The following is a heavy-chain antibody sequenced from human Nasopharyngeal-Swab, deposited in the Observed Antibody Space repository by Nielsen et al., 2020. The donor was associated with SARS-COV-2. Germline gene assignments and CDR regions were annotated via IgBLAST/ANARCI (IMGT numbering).Heavy chain of an antibody. CDR1: GFTFSNYD. D-gene: IGHD6-19*01. J-gene: IGHJ4*02. Sequence: GESLKISCAASGFTFSNYDMNWVRQAPGKGLEWVSGIRSSGDNTYYVDSVKGRFTISRDNSKNTLSLYMNSLRVEDTAVYYCARDPTGYNTGWYFFDDWGQGTLVTVSS. CDR3: ARDPTGYNTGWYFFDD. CDR2: IRSSGDNT. V-gene: IGHV3-23*01.